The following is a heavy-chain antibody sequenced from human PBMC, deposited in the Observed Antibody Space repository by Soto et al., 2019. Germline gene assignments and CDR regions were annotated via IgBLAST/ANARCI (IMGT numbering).Heavy chain of an antibody. D-gene: IGHD3-9*01. Sequence: SETLSLTCAVYGGSFSGYYWSWIRQPPGKGLEWIGEINHSGSTNYNPSLKSRVTISVDTSKNQFSLKLSSVTAADTAVYYCARAHSYYDILTGYSMSTIDYWGQGTLVTVSS. CDR2: INHSGST. CDR3: ARAHSYYDILTGYSMSTIDY. CDR1: GGSFSGYY. J-gene: IGHJ4*02. V-gene: IGHV4-34*01.